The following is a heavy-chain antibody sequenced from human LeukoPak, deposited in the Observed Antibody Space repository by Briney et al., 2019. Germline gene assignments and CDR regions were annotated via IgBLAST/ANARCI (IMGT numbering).Heavy chain of an antibody. CDR2: IWYDGSKK. CDR1: GFTFSRDG. J-gene: IGHJ2*01. CDR3: ARDVYCSSTSYCYWFFDL. D-gene: IGHD2-2*01. V-gene: IGHV3-33*08. Sequence: GRSLRLSCAASGFTFSRDGMHWVRQAPGKGLEWVAVIWYDGSKKYYADSVKGRFTISRDNAKNSLYLQMNSLRAEDTAVYYCARDVYCSSTSYCYWFFDLWGRGTLATVSS.